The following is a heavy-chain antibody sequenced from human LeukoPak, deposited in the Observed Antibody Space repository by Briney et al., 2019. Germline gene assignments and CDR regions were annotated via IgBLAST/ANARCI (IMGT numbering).Heavy chain of an antibody. V-gene: IGHV3-48*03. D-gene: IGHD3-9*01. CDR2: ISSSGSTI. Sequence: GGSLRLSCAASGFTFSSYGMNWVRQAPGKGLEWVSYISSSGSTIYYADSVKGRFTISRDNAKNSLYLQMNSLRAEDTAVYYCAMYYDILTGYSTPYYFDYWGQGTLVTVSS. CDR1: GFTFSSYG. J-gene: IGHJ4*02. CDR3: AMYYDILTGYSTPYYFDY.